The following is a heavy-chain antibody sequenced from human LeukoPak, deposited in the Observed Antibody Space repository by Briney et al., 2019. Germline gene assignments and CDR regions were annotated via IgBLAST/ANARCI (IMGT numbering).Heavy chain of an antibody. D-gene: IGHD5-12*01. CDR2: IYSSGST. V-gene: IGHV4-59*08. Sequence: SETLSLTCTVSGGSISSYYWSWIRQPPGKGLEWIGYIYSSGSTYYSPSLKSRVTISVDTSKNQFSLKLYSVTAADTAVYYCARRYSGYGNAFDIWGQGTIVTVSS. J-gene: IGHJ3*02. CDR3: ARRYSGYGNAFDI. CDR1: GGSISSYY.